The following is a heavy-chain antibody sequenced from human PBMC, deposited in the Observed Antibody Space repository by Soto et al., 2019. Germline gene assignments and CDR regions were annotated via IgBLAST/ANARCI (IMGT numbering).Heavy chain of an antibody. V-gene: IGHV4-34*01. CDR2: INHSGRT. Sequence: QVQLQQWGAGLLKPSETLSLTCAVYGGSFSGYYWSWIRQPPGKGLELIGEINHSGRTNYNPSLKSRVTISVDTSKNQFSLKLSSVTAADTAVYYCARGPAFDYSSGWDRYYYYYMDVWGKGTTVTVSS. D-gene: IGHD6-19*01. CDR1: GGSFSGYY. CDR3: ARGPAFDYSSGWDRYYYYYMDV. J-gene: IGHJ6*03.